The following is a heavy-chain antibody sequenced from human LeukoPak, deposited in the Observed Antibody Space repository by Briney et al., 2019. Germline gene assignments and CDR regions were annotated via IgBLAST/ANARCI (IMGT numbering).Heavy chain of an antibody. V-gene: IGHV4-34*01. CDR1: GGSFSSYY. CDR2: INHSGST. CDR3: ARNFPVRSTSYYYYGMDV. J-gene: IGHJ6*02. D-gene: IGHD2-2*01. Sequence: SETLSLTCAVNGGSFSSYYWSWIRQPPGKGLEWIGEINHSGSTNYNPSLKSRVTISVDTSKNQFSLKLSSVTAADTAVYYCARNFPVRSTSYYYYGMDVWGQGTTVTVSS.